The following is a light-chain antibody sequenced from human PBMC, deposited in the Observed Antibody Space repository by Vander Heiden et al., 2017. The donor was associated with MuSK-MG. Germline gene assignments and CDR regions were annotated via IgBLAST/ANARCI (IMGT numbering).Light chain of an antibody. Sequence: DIQMTQSPSSLSASVGDRVTITCQASQDISNYLNWYQQKPGKAPKLLIYDASNSETRVPSTFTGTGSLTDFTFTISSLQPQDIATYYSLRDEDLPLTFGAGTKVEIK. CDR2: DAS. J-gene: IGKJ4*01. V-gene: IGKV1-33*01. CDR3: LRDEDLPLT. CDR1: QDISNY.